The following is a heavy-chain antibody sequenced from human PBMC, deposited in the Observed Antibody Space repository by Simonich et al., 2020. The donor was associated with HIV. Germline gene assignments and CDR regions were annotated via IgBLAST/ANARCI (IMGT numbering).Heavy chain of an antibody. CDR1: GGPFSGYY. Sequence: QVQLQQWGAGLLKPSETLSLTCAVYGGPFSGYYWSWIRPPPGKGLEWIGEINQSETTNYNPSLKSRFSISADTSKKQFSLKLSSVTAADTAVYYCARIGPDYYRGYYYMDVWGKGTTVTVSS. J-gene: IGHJ6*03. D-gene: IGHD3-10*01. CDR3: ARIGPDYYRGYYYMDV. V-gene: IGHV4-34*01. CDR2: INQSETT.